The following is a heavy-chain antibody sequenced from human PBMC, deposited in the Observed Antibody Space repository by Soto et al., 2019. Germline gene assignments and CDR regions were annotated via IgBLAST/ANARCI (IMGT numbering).Heavy chain of an antibody. Sequence: GGSLRLSCAASGFTFSSYWMSWVRQAPGKGLEWVANIKQDGSEKYYVDSVKGRFTISRDNAKNSLYLQMNSLRAEDTAVYYCARDGGSSVGAFDIWGQGTTVTVSS. J-gene: IGHJ3*02. CDR3: ARDGGSSVGAFDI. V-gene: IGHV3-7*03. D-gene: IGHD1-26*01. CDR2: IKQDGSEK. CDR1: GFTFSSYW.